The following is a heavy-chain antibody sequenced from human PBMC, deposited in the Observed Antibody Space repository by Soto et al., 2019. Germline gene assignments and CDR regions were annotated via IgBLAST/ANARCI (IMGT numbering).Heavy chain of an antibody. CDR3: ARLLSNGWYDTYYYYGLDV. J-gene: IGHJ6*02. Sequence: GESLKISCQGSGYTFNNYWIGWVRQMAGKGLEWMGIIYPGDSDTRYSPSFQGQVTISADKSINTAYLQWSSLKASDTAMYFCARLLSNGWYDTYYYYGLDVWGQGTTVTVSS. CDR2: IYPGDSDT. D-gene: IGHD3-22*01. V-gene: IGHV5-51*01. CDR1: GYTFNNYW.